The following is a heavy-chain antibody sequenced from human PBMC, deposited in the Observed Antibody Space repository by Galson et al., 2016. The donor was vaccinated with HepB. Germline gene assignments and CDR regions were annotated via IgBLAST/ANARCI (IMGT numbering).Heavy chain of an antibody. J-gene: IGHJ4*02. D-gene: IGHD1-26*01. V-gene: IGHV4-39*01. CDR3: ARSGATRSIDY. CDR2: IYYSGTT. Sequence: SETLSLTCTVSGGSISSSSYYWGWIRQPPGKGLEWIASIYYSGTTYYNPSLKSRVTISVGTSKNQFSLQLSSVTAADTAVYFCARSGATRSIDYWGQGTLVTVSS. CDR1: GGSISSSSYY.